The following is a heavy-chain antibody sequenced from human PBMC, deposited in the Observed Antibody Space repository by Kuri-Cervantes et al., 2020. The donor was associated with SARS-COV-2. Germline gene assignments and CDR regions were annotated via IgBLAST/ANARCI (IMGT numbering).Heavy chain of an antibody. J-gene: IGHJ4*02. V-gene: IGHV4-61*01. Sequence: GSLRLSCSVSRGSISSHDSMSSNFWTWIRQPPGKGLEWIGYIYYSGSTNYNPSLKSRVTISVDTSKNQFSLKLSSVTAADTAVYYCARMYYDFWSGYYKYYFDYWGQGALVTVSS. CDR2: IYYSGST. D-gene: IGHD3-3*01. CDR1: RGSISSHDSMSSNF. CDR3: ARMYYDFWSGYYKYYFDY.